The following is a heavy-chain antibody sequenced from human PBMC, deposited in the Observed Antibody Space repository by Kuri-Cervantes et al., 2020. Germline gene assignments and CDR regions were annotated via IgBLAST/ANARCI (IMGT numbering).Heavy chain of an antibody. Sequence: GSLRLSCTVSGGSISSYYWSWIRQPPGKGLEWIGYISYTGSTNYNPSLRSRVTISVDTSKNQFSLNLNSVTAADTAVYYCARVGGGCSYGPLDSWGQGTPVTVSS. J-gene: IGHJ4*02. CDR1: GGSISSYY. CDR2: ISYTGST. V-gene: IGHV4-59*01. D-gene: IGHD5-18*01. CDR3: ARVGGGCSYGPLDS.